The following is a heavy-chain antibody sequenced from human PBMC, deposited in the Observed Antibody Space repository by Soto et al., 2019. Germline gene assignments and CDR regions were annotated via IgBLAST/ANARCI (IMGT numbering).Heavy chain of an antibody. D-gene: IGHD2-15*01. Sequence: ASVKVSCKASGYTFTGYYMHWVRQAPGQGLEWMGWINPNSGGTNYAQKFQGRVTMTRDTSISTAYMELSGLRSDDTAVYYCARRTPHRYWFDPWGQGTLVTVSS. CDR1: GYTFTGYY. V-gene: IGHV1-2*02. J-gene: IGHJ5*02. CDR2: INPNSGGT. CDR3: ARRTPHRYWFDP.